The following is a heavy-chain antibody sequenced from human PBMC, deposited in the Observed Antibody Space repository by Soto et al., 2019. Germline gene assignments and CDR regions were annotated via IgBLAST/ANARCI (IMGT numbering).Heavy chain of an antibody. CDR1: GYTFTSNT. J-gene: IGHJ4*02. V-gene: IGHV1-3*05. CDR3: ARLSTVTTGDY. Sequence: QVQLVQSGAEEKKPGASVKVSCEASGYTFTSNTIHWVRQAPGQRLEWMGWINADNGNTKYSQKFQGRITLTRDTSASTAYMELSSLRSEDTAVYYCARLSTVTTGDYRGQGTLVTVSS. D-gene: IGHD4-17*01. CDR2: INADNGNT.